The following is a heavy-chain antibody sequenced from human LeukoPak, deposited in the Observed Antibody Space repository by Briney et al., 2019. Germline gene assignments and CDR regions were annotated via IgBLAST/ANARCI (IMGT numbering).Heavy chain of an antibody. D-gene: IGHD3-9*01. CDR1: GFTFSSYW. CDR2: IKQDGSEK. CDR3: ARDTVLTGYYYFDY. Sequence: PGGSLRLACAASGFTFSSYWMSWVRQAPGKGLEWVANIKQDGSEKYYVDSVKGRFTISRDNAKNSLYLQMNSLRAEDTAVYYCARDTVLTGYYYFDYWGQGTLVTVSS. V-gene: IGHV3-7*01. J-gene: IGHJ4*02.